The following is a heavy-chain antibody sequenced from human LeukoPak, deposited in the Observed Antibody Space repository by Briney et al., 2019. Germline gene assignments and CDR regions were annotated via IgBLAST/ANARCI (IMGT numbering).Heavy chain of an antibody. V-gene: IGHV4-59*08. CDR3: ARQYSGNYMPFDY. D-gene: IGHD1-26*01. Sequence: SETLSLTCTVSGGSISSYYWSWIRQPPGKGLGWIGYMYYSGSTNYNPSLKSRVTISLDTSKNQFSLKLSSVTAADTAVYYCARQYSGNYMPFDYWGQGTLVTVSS. CDR1: GGSISSYY. CDR2: MYYSGST. J-gene: IGHJ4*02.